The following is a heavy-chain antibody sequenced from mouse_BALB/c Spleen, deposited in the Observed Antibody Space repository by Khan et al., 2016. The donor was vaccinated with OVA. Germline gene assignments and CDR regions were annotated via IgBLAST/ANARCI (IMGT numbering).Heavy chain of an antibody. D-gene: IGHD1-2*01. CDR2: LSYSGST. V-gene: IGHV3-2*02. Sequence: EVQLQESGPGLVKPSQSLSLTCTFTGYSITSGYGWNWIRQFPGNKLEWMGYLSYSGSTKYTPSLKSRISITRDTSKNQFFLQLNSVTTEDTATYYCARTARIKYWGQGTTLTVSS. J-gene: IGHJ2*01. CDR1: GYSITSGYG. CDR3: ARTARIKY.